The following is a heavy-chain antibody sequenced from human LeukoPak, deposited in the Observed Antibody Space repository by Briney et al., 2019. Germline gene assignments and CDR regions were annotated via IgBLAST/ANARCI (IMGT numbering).Heavy chain of an antibody. CDR1: GFTFGDYV. CDR3: ARGDPS. V-gene: IGHV3-30*04. J-gene: IGHJ5*02. Sequence: GGSLRLSCAASGFTFGDYVMHWVRQAPGKGLEWVAVISFHGSNTHYADFVKGRFTISRDNSKNTLYLQMNSLRPEDTAVYYCARGDPSWGQGTLVTVSS. CDR2: ISFHGSNT.